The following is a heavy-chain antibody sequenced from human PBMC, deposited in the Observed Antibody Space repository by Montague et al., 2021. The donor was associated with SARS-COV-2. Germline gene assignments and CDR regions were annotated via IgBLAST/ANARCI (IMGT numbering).Heavy chain of an antibody. J-gene: IGHJ4*02. CDR3: ARDLGDRDGGFDY. Sequence: SETLSLTCTVSGASINGHHWSWIRQPPGKGLEWIGYTKSSGSTNYKPSLKSRVTISVDTSKKQVSLKMISVTAADTAVYYCARDLGDRDGGFDYWGQGTPVTVSS. CDR1: GASINGHH. CDR2: TKSSGST. V-gene: IGHV4-59*11. D-gene: IGHD3-16*01.